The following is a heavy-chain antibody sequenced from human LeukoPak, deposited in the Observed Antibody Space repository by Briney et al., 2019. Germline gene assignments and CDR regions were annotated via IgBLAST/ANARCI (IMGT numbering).Heavy chain of an antibody. Sequence: GRSLRLSCTASGFIFSRYGMHWVRQAPGKGLEWVALIRFDGSNRYYADSVKGRFSISRDNGKNTLHLQMHSLRAEDTSVYYCARDLGSHFDFWGQGTLVTVSS. V-gene: IGHV3-33*01. CDR3: ARDLGSHFDF. CDR1: GFIFSRYG. CDR2: IRFDGSNR. D-gene: IGHD2-15*01. J-gene: IGHJ4*02.